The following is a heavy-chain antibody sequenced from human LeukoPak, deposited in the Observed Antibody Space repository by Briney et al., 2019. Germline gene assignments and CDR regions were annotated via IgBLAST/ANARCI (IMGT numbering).Heavy chain of an antibody. CDR3: ARDRIDAFDF. V-gene: IGHV4-30-2*01. Sequence: SETLSLTCAVSGDSINSGGYSWNWIRQAPGKGLEWIGRLYHSRNIYYNPSLNSRVTISVDRSKNQLSLSLSSVTAADTAVYFCARDRIDAFDFWGQGTMVTVSS. CDR1: GDSINSGGYS. CDR2: LYHSRNI. J-gene: IGHJ3*01.